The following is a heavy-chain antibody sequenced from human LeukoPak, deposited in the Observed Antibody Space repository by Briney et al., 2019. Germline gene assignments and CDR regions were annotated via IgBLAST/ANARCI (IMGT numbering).Heavy chain of an antibody. Sequence: PSETLSLTCAVYGGSFSGYYWSWIRQPPGKGLEWIGEVDHSGSTNYNPSLKSRVTISVDTSKNQFSLKLSSVTAADTAVYYCARGGRWYPLPTDYWGQGTLVTVSS. CDR3: ARGGRWYPLPTDY. CDR1: GGSFSGYY. D-gene: IGHD6-13*01. CDR2: VDHSGST. J-gene: IGHJ4*02. V-gene: IGHV4-34*01.